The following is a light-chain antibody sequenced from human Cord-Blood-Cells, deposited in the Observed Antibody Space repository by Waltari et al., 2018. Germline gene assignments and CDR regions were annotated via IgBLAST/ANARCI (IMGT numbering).Light chain of an antibody. CDR3: SSYTSSSTLVV. V-gene: IGLV2-14*01. Sequence: QSALTQPASASGSPGQSITISCTGTSSDVGGYNYVSWYQQHPGKAPKLMLYDVSNRPSGVSNPCSGAKSGNTASRSISGLQAEDEADYYCSSYTSSSTLVVFGGGTKLTVL. CDR1: SSDVGGYNY. J-gene: IGLJ2*01. CDR2: DVS.